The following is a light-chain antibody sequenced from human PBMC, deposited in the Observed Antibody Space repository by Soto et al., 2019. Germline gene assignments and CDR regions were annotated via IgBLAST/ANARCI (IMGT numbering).Light chain of an antibody. CDR1: SSDVANYNF. CDR2: EVS. Sequence: QSVLTQPASVSGSPGQSITISCTGTSSDVANYNFVTWYQQHPGKAPKLMIYEVSKQPSGVSDRFSGSKSGNTASLTISGLQAEDEADYYCCSYAGSSTFVFGTGTRSPS. V-gene: IGLV2-23*02. CDR3: CSYAGSSTFV. J-gene: IGLJ1*01.